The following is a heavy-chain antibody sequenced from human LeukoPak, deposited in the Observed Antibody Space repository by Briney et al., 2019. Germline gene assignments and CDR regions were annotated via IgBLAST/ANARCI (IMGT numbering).Heavy chain of an antibody. CDR2: IWYDGSNK. J-gene: IGHJ6*02. Sequence: GRSLRLSCAASGFTFSSYGMHWVRQAPGKGLEWVAVIWYDGSNKYYADSVKGRFTISRDNSKNTLYLQMNSLRAEDTAVYYCARERRVYYYYYGMDVWGQGTTVTVSS. V-gene: IGHV3-33*01. CDR1: GFTFSSYG. CDR3: ARERRVYYYYYGMDV.